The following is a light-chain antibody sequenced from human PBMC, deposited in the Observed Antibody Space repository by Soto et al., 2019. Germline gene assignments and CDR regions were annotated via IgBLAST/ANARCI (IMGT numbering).Light chain of an antibody. V-gene: IGKV3-11*01. CDR2: DVS. J-gene: IGKJ4*01. CDR1: QTVTSS. Sequence: EIVLTQSPATLSLSPGDTATLSCRASQTVTSSLAWFQQRPGQAPRLLIYDVSRRAPAIPARFSGSGSGTDFTLTISSLEPEDFAIYYCQQYNNWPPLTFGGGTKVEIK. CDR3: QQYNNWPPLT.